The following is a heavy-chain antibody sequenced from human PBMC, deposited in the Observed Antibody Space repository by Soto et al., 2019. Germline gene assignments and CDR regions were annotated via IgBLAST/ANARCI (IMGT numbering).Heavy chain of an antibody. J-gene: IGHJ5*02. CDR1: GYTFTNFG. V-gene: IGHV1-18*01. D-gene: IGHD3-10*01. CDR3: ARCVGSGSYYNQYNWFDP. CDR2: ISAYNGNT. Sequence: ASVKVSCKASGYTFTNFGISWVRQAPGQGLEWMGWISAYNGNTKYAQKLQGRVTITTDTSTSTAYIELRSLRSDDTAVYYCARCVGSGSYYNQYNWFDPWGQGTLVTVSS.